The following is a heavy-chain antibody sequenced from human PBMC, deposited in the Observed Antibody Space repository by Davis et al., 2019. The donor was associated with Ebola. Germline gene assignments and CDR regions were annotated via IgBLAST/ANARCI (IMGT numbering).Heavy chain of an antibody. CDR3: ARVYSLGGGDCSSPGAFDI. J-gene: IGHJ3*02. D-gene: IGHD2-21*02. Sequence: AASVKVSCKVSGYSLTEYSIHWVRQAPGKGLEWMGCFDPEDGEGIFAQNFQGRVTMTEDTSTDAAYMELSGLRPEDTAVYYCARVYSLGGGDCSSPGAFDIWGQGTMVTVSS. CDR2: FDPEDGEG. CDR1: GYSLTEYS. V-gene: IGHV1-24*01.